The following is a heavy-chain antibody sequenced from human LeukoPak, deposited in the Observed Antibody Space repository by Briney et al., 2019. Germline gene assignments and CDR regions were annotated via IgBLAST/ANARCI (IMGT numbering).Heavy chain of an antibody. CDR1: GFTFSSYA. CDR3: AKGDYGSGSYSAPDY. D-gene: IGHD3-10*01. V-gene: IGHV3-30*04. Sequence: GRSLRLSCAASGFTFSSYAMHWVRQAPGKGLEWVAVISYDGSNKYYADSVKGRFTISRDNSKNTLYLQMNSLRAEDTAVYYCAKGDYGSGSYSAPDYWGQGTLVTVSS. J-gene: IGHJ4*02. CDR2: ISYDGSNK.